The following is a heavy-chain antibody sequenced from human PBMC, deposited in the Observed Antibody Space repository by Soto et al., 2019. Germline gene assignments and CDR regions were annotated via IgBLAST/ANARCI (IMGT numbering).Heavy chain of an antibody. CDR2: IYPGDSDT. Sequence: PGESVKISCKGAGYSFTIYWSGWVLQMPGKGLEWMGIIYPGDSDTRYSPSFQGQVTISADKSISTAYLQWSSLRASDSATYYCARQDGSGPFDYWGQGTRVTVSS. CDR1: GYSFTIYW. V-gene: IGHV5-51*01. D-gene: IGHD3-10*01. CDR3: ARQDGSGPFDY. J-gene: IGHJ4*02.